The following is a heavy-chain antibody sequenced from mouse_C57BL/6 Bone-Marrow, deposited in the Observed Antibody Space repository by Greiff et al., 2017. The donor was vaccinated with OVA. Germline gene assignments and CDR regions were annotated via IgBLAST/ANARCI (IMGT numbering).Heavy chain of an antibody. V-gene: IGHV1-18*01. Sequence: VQLQQSGPELVKPGASVKIPCKASGYTFTDYNMNWVKQSHGKSLEWIGDINPNNGGTSYNQKFKGKATLTADKSSSTAYMQLSSLTSEDSAVYFCARWGYYGSSVFDYWGQGTTLTVSS. CDR2: INPNNGGT. D-gene: IGHD1-1*01. CDR1: GYTFTDYN. J-gene: IGHJ2*01. CDR3: ARWGYYGSSVFDY.